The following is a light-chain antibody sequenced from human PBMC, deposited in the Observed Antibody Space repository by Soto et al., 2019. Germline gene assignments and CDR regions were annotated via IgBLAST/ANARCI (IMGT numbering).Light chain of an antibody. CDR1: SSNIGAGSD. CDR3: SSYTSGSSHYV. Sequence: QSVLTQPPSISGAPGQRVTISCTGSSSNIGAGSDVHWYHQLPGTAPKLLIYGNTNRPSGVSNRFSGSKSGNTASLTISGLQAEDEADYHCSSYTSGSSHYVFGTGTKLTVL. V-gene: IGLV1-40*01. J-gene: IGLJ1*01. CDR2: GNT.